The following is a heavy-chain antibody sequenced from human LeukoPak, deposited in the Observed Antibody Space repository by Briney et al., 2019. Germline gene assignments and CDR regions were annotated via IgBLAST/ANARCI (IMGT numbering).Heavy chain of an antibody. D-gene: IGHD2-15*01. Sequence: PSETLSLTCTVSGGSISGSSYYWGWIRQPPGKGLEWIGSIYYSGSTYYNPSLKSRVTISVDTSKNQFSLKLSSVTAADTAVYYCARLGYCSGVSCYEFLYYYYYMDVWGKGTTVTVSS. V-gene: IGHV4-39*01. CDR3: ARLGYCSGVSCYEFLYYYYYMDV. CDR2: IYYSGST. J-gene: IGHJ6*03. CDR1: GGSISGSSYY.